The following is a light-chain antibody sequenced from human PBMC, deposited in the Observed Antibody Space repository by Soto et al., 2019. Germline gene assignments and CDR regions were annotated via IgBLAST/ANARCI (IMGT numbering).Light chain of an antibody. CDR1: QSVSSDY. Sequence: EIVLTQSPGALSLSPGERATLSCRASQSVSSDYLAWYQQKPGQASSLLIYGASSRATGIPDRFSGSGSGTDFTITISRLEPEDFAVYYCQQYGSSSWTFGQGTKVEIK. CDR3: QQYGSSSWT. V-gene: IGKV3-20*01. J-gene: IGKJ1*01. CDR2: GAS.